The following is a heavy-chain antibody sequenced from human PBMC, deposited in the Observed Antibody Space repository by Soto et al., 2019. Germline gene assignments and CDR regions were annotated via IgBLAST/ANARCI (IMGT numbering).Heavy chain of an antibody. CDR3: AKSSSSWSVAHFDP. V-gene: IGHV3-23*01. CDR2: ISGSGSST. D-gene: IGHD6-13*01. CDR1: GFTFSSYA. J-gene: IGHJ5*02. Sequence: EVQQLESGGGLVQPGGSLRLSCAASGFTFSSYAMSWVRQAPGKGLEWVSAISGSGSSTYYADSVKGRFTISRDNSKNTLDLQMNSLRAEDTAVYYCAKSSSSWSVAHFDPCGQGTLVIVSS.